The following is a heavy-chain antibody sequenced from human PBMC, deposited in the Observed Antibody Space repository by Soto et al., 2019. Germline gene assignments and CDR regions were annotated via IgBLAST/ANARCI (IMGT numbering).Heavy chain of an antibody. Sequence: QVQVEQSGAEVKQPGASVKVSCKASGYRFLSYGFSWVRQTPGQGLEWMGWISPYNGDTTYAQKFQGRVTMTTDTSTSTAYMEVTNLRSDDTAMYYCSTGKAYYDVLTVRRYYGMDVWGQGTTVTVSS. CDR1: GYRFLSYG. CDR2: ISPYNGDT. V-gene: IGHV1-18*01. D-gene: IGHD3-9*01. CDR3: STGKAYYDVLTVRRYYGMDV. J-gene: IGHJ6*02.